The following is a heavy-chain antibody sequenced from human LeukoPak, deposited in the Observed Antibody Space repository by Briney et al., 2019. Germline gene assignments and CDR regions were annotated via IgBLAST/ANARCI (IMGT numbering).Heavy chain of an antibody. V-gene: IGHV4-39*07. Sequence: SETLSLTCTVSGDSISSGYYYWGWIRQPPGKGLEWIGSIYYSGSTYYNPSLKSRVTISLDTSRNQFSLKLNSVTAADTAMYFCARGGYGDYSGWGQGTLVTVSS. J-gene: IGHJ4*02. CDR3: ARGGYGDYSG. CDR2: IYYSGST. D-gene: IGHD4-17*01. CDR1: GDSISSGYYY.